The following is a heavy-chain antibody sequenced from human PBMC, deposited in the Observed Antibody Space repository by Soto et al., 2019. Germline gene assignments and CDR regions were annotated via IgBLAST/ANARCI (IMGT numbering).Heavy chain of an antibody. V-gene: IGHV4-39*01. J-gene: IGHJ6*02. CDR2: IYYSGST. Sequence: QLQLQESGPGLVKPSETLSLTCTVSGGSISSSSYYWGWIRQPPGKGLEWVGSIYYSGSTYYNPSLKRRVTISVDTSKNQLSLKLSSVTAADTAVYYCARHYPTVTSGYYYYYGMDVWGQGTTVTVSS. D-gene: IGHD4-4*01. CDR3: ARHYPTVTSGYYYYYGMDV. CDR1: GGSISSSSYY.